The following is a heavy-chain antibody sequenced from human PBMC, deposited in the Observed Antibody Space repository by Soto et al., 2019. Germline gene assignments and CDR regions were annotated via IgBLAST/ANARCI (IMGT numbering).Heavy chain of an antibody. Sequence: QAQLVQSGAEVKKPGSSVTVSCKASGGTFSSYAISWVRQAPGQGLEWMGGIIPIFGTANYAEKFQGRVTITADESTSTAYRELSSLRSEDTAVYYCAREYYYDSSGNYSNAYYFDYWGQGALVTVSS. V-gene: IGHV1-69*01. CDR3: AREYYYDSSGNYSNAYYFDY. J-gene: IGHJ4*02. CDR2: IIPIFGTA. CDR1: GGTFSSYA. D-gene: IGHD3-22*01.